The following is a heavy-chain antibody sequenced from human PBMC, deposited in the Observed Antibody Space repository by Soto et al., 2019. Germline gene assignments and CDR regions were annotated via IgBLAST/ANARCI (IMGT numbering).Heavy chain of an antibody. CDR1: GGTFSSYA. J-gene: IGHJ4*02. D-gene: IGHD3-3*01. Sequence: QVQLVQSGAEVKKPGSSVKVSCKASGGTFSSYAISWVRQAPGQGLEWMGGIIPIFGTANYAQKFQGRATITADESTRTAYMELSSLRSEDTAVYYCARVNTIFGVVRNIYFDYWGQGTLVTVSS. CDR3: ARVNTIFGVVRNIYFDY. CDR2: IIPIFGTA. V-gene: IGHV1-69*01.